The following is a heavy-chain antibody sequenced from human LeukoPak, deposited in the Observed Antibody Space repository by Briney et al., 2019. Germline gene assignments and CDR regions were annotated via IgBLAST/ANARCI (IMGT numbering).Heavy chain of an antibody. V-gene: IGHV3-21*01. D-gene: IGHD2-15*01. CDR1: GFTFSSYT. CDR3: ARDYSRLRSCYEGHCGFDP. CDR2: ISSSSSYI. Sequence: PGGSLRLSCAASGFTFSSYTMNWVRQAPGKGLEWVSYISSSSSYIYYADSVKGRFTISRDNADNSLYLQMNSLRAEDTAVYYCARDYSRLRSCYEGHCGFDPWGKGALVTVCS. J-gene: IGHJ5*02.